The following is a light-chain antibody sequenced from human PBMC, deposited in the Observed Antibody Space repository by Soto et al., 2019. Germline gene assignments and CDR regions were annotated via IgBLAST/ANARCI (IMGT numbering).Light chain of an antibody. CDR1: QDIGSA. CDR3: QQFNGFPLT. V-gene: IGKV1-13*02. J-gene: IGKJ4*01. CDR2: DAS. Sequence: IQLTQSPSSLSASVGDRVTITCRAGQDIGSALAWYQQRPGKAPKLLLYDASNLEARVPSRVSGSGCGTDVSLTITGLRPEGFATYYCQQFNGFPLTFGGGTKVQIK.